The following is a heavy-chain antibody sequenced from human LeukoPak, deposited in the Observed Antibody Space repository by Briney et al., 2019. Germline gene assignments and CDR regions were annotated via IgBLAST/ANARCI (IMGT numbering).Heavy chain of an antibody. Sequence: SETLSLTCAVSSYSISSGSYWGWIRQSPGKGLEWVGSIFHSGNSYYNPSLKSRLTMSVDTSKNQFSLKLASVTAADTALYYCARVTYVDDMLYQYFDYWGQGILVTVSS. CDR2: IFHSGNS. V-gene: IGHV4-38-2*01. CDR3: ARVTYVDDMLYQYFDY. D-gene: IGHD4-17*01. J-gene: IGHJ4*02. CDR1: SYSISSGSY.